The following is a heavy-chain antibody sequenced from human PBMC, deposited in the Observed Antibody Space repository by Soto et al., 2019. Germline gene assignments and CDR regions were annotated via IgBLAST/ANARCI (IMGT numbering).Heavy chain of an antibody. J-gene: IGHJ4*02. CDR3: ARREQWLENFDF. D-gene: IGHD6-19*01. CDR2: INPNSGDP. Sequence: QVQLVQSGAEVKKPGASVKVSCKTSGYTFTGYYIHWIRQAPGQGLEWMGWINPNSGDPNYSQEFQGRVSMASDTSITTAYMQLTRLRSDDTAVYYCARREQWLENFDFWGQGTMVTVSS. V-gene: IGHV1-2*02. CDR1: GYTFTGYY.